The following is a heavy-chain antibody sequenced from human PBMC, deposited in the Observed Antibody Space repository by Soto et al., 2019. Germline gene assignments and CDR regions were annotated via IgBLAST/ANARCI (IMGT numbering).Heavy chain of an antibody. CDR2: IIPIFGTA. Sequence: SVKVSCKASGGTFSSYAISWVRQAPGQGLEWMGGIIPIFGTANYAQKFQGRVTITTDESKNTLYLQMNSLRAEDTAVYYCAKDTYYHDRSGYYIFDYWGQGTPVTVSS. CDR3: AKDTYYHDRSGYYIFDY. J-gene: IGHJ4*02. V-gene: IGHV1-69*05. D-gene: IGHD3-22*01. CDR1: GGTFSSYA.